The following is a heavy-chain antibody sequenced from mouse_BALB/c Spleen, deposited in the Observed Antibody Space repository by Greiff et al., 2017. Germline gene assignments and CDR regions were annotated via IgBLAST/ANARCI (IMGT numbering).Heavy chain of an antibody. V-gene: IGHV5-6-5*01. CDR2: ISSGGST. J-gene: IGHJ2*01. CDR3: ARGGYGGPYYFDY. CDR1: GFTFSSYA. Sequence: EVKLMESGGGLVKPGGSLKLSCAASGFTFSSYAMSWVRQTPEKRLEWVASISSGGSTYYPDSVKGRFTISRDNARNILYLQMSSLRSEDTAMYYCARGGYGGPYYFDYWGQGTTLTVSS. D-gene: IGHD1-2*01.